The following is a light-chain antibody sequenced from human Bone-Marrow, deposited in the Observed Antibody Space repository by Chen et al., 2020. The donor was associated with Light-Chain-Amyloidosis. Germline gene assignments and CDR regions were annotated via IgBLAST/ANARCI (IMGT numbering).Light chain of an antibody. CDR3: QVWDRSSDRPV. CDR1: NIGSTS. V-gene: IGLV3-21*02. J-gene: IGLJ3*02. CDR2: DDS. Sequence: SYVLTQPSSVSVAPGQTATIACGGNNIGSTSVHWYQQTPGQAPLLVVYDDSDRPSGIPGRLSGSNSGNTATQTISRVEAGDEADYYCQVWDRSSDRPVFGGGTKLTVL.